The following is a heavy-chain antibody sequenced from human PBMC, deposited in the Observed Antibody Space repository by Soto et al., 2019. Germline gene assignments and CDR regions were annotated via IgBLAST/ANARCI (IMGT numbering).Heavy chain of an antibody. V-gene: IGHV4-59*01. CDR1: GGSIRSYY. J-gene: IGHJ4*02. Sequence: SETLSLTCTVYGGSIRSYYWSWIRQPPGEGLEWIGNIYYSGSTNYNPSRKSRVTMPVDMSKNQVSLKLSSVTAADTAVYYCTRVGGYYGDYPNFDYWGQGALVTVSS. CDR3: TRVGGYYGDYPNFDY. D-gene: IGHD4-17*01. CDR2: IYYSGST.